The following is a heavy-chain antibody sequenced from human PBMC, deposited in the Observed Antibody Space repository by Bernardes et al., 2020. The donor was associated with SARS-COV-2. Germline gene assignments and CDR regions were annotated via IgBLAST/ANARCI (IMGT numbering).Heavy chain of an antibody. CDR2: INHSGRT. J-gene: IGHJ1*01. Sequence: SETLTLTCAFNGGSFSASYWSWIRQSPGTGLPWIGEINHSGRTKYNPSLKGRVTISVDTSKKLFSVNLKSLTAADTAVYYCATGRFGEAPFRTWGQGTLVTVS. D-gene: IGHD3-10*01. CDR3: ATGRFGEAPFRT. CDR1: GGSFSASY. V-gene: IGHV4-34*01.